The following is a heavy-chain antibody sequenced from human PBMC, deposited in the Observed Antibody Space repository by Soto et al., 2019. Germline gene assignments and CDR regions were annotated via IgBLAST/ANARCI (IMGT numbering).Heavy chain of an antibody. D-gene: IGHD2-15*01. V-gene: IGHV4-34*01. CDR2: INHSGST. J-gene: IGHJ4*02. CDR3: AGSYCSGGSCRYDY. CDR1: GGSFSGYY. Sequence: PSETLSLTCAVYGGSFSGYYWSWIRQPPGKGLEWIGEINHSGSTNYNPSLKSRVTISVDTSKNQFSLKLSSVTAADTAVYYCAGSYCSGGSCRYDYWGQGTLVTVSS.